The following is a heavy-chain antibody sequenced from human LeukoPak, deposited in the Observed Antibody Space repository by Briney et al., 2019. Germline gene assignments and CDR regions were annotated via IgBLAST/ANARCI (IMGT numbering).Heavy chain of an antibody. CDR3: AKRLSGYYYFDS. J-gene: IGHJ4*02. D-gene: IGHD3-3*01. Sequence: GGSLRLSCAASGFTFSSHAMHWVRQAPGKGLEWVAVISNDGNNKEYKDAAVKGRFTISRDNSKNMLYLQMDSLRVEDTAVYYCAKRLSGYYYFDSWGQGILVTVSS. CDR1: GFTFSSHA. V-gene: IGHV3-30*18. CDR2: ISNDGNNK.